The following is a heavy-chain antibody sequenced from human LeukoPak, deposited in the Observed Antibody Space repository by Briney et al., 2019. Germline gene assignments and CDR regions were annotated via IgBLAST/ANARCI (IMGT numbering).Heavy chain of an antibody. V-gene: IGHV3-23*01. J-gene: IGHJ4*02. D-gene: IGHD3-22*01. CDR2: ISASGSNT. Sequence: HPGGSLRLSCAASRFTFSTYAMSWVRQAPGKGLEWVSGISASGSNTYYPDSVKGRFTISRDNSESTLYLQMNILRGEDTAKYYCTKDRPNYYGSNGHYYRQNGDFWGQGTLVTVSS. CDR3: TKDRPNYYGSNGHYYRQNGDF. CDR1: RFTFSTYA.